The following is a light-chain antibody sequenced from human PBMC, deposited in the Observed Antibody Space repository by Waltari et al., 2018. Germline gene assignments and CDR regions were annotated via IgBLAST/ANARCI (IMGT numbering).Light chain of an antibody. CDR3: AAWDNSLSAWV. J-gene: IGLJ3*02. CDR2: RNS. V-gene: IGLV1-47*01. Sequence: QSVLTQPPSASGTPGQRVTTSCSGRSSNLGSNPVSWYQHLPGTAPKLLIYRNSQRPSGVPDRLSGSKSGTSASLAMSGLRSEDEADYYCAAWDNSLSAWVFGGGTKLTVL. CDR1: SSNLGSNP.